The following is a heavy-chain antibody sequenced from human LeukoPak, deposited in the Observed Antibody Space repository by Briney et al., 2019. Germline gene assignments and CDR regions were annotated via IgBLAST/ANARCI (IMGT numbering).Heavy chain of an antibody. D-gene: IGHD4-17*01. CDR3: ASLSVTTNKRFDY. J-gene: IGHJ4*02. CDR2: IIPILGIA. Sequence: GASVKVSCKASGGTFSSYAISWVRQAPGQGLEWMGRIIPILGIANYAQKFQGRVTITADKSTSTAYMELSSLRSEDTAVYYCASLSVTTNKRFDYWGQGTLVTVSS. CDR1: GGTFSSYA. V-gene: IGHV1-69*04.